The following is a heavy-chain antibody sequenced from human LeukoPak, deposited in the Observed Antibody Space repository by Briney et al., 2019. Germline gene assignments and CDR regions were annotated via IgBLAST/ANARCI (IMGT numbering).Heavy chain of an antibody. CDR3: ARGRLEETTVTTTDDY. J-gene: IGHJ4*02. CDR2: IYYSGST. V-gene: IGHV4-59*01. D-gene: IGHD4-17*01. CDR1: GGSISSYY. Sequence: SETLSLTCTVSGGSISSYYWSWIRQPPGKGLEWIGYIYYSGSTNYNPSLKSRVTISVDTSKNQFSLKLSSVTAADTAVYYCARGRLEETTVTTTDDYWGQGTLVTVSS.